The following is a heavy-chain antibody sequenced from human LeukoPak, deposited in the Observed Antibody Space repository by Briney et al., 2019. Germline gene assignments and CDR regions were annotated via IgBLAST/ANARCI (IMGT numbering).Heavy chain of an antibody. CDR3: AKDPNGYYVGAFDS. Sequence: GGSLRLSCAASGFTFSAYAVIWVRQAPGKGLEWVSAISASGHYTHYADSVKGRFDISRHNSKNTVYLQMSSLRAEDAALYYCAKDPNGYYVGAFDSWGQGTTVIVSS. CDR1: GFTFSAYA. J-gene: IGHJ3*02. V-gene: IGHV3-23*01. CDR2: ISASGHYT. D-gene: IGHD4-17*01.